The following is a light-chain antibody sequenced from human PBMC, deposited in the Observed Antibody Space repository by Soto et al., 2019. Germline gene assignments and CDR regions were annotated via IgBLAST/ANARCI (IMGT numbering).Light chain of an antibody. CDR1: QSLVYVNGDTY. CDR3: KQGTHLPYT. V-gene: IGKV2-30*01. Sequence: DVVMTQSPLSLPVTLGQPASISCRSSQSLVYVNGDTYLDWFQHRPGQSPRRLIYKVSNRDSGVPGRIHGRGAGPDFTLKINRVEAEDVCVFYCKQGTHLPYTFGQGTKLEIK. J-gene: IGKJ2*01. CDR2: KVS.